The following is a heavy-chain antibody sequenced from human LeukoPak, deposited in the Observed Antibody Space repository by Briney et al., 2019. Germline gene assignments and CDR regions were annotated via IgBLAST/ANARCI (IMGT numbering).Heavy chain of an antibody. V-gene: IGHV3-48*01. Sequence: GGSLRLSCAASGFTFSSYSMNWVRQAPGKGLEWVSYISSSSSTIYYADSVKGRFTISRDNAKNSLYLQMNSLRAEDTAVYYCAKAVGSRHPRRITMIVVVIGGFDYWGQGTLVTVSS. D-gene: IGHD3-22*01. CDR2: ISSSSSTI. J-gene: IGHJ4*02. CDR1: GFTFSSYS. CDR3: AKAVGSRHPRRITMIVVVIGGFDY.